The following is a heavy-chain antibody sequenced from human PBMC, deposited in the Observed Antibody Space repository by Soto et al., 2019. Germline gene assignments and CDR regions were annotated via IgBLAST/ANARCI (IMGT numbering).Heavy chain of an antibody. Sequence: PSEPLSLTNTVSGDSISTDYWSWIRQSPGKGLEWIGFIYYGGSTNYNPSLKSRVTISVDTPKNQFSLKLSSVTAADTAVYYCAKNWNWGSLVHWGQGTLVTVSS. CDR1: GDSISTDY. V-gene: IGHV4-59*08. CDR2: IYYGGST. D-gene: IGHD7-27*01. J-gene: IGHJ4*02. CDR3: AKNWNWGSLVH.